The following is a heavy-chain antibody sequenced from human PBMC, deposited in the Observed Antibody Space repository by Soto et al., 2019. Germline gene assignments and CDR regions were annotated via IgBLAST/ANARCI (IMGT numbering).Heavy chain of an antibody. J-gene: IGHJ6*02. Sequence: QVQLVQSGAEVKKPGSSVKVSCKASGGTFSSYAISWVRQAPGQGLEWMGGIIPIFGTANYAQKFQGRVTITAAESTSTAYMELSSLRSEDTAVYYCARDYRCISTSCYPNYYYYGMDVWGQGTTVTVSS. CDR1: GGTFSSYA. V-gene: IGHV1-69*12. CDR2: IIPIFGTA. CDR3: ARDYRCISTSCYPNYYYYGMDV. D-gene: IGHD2-2*01.